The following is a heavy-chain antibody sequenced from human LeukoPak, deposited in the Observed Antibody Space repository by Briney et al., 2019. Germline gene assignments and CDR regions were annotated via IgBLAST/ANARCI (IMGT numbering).Heavy chain of an antibody. CDR1: NYPITSDYY. D-gene: IGHD3-16*01. CDR2: IFHSGIA. J-gene: IGHJ6*03. V-gene: IGHV4-38-2*01. CDR3: ARAGFGTAYNRFYYYMDV. Sequence: SETLSLTCEVSNYPITSDYYWVWIRQPPGQGLEWIGQIFHSGIAHYNPSLKSRVTMSVDTSRSQFSVNLNSVTAANTAVYYCARAGFGTAYNRFYYYMDVWGKGTTVTVSS.